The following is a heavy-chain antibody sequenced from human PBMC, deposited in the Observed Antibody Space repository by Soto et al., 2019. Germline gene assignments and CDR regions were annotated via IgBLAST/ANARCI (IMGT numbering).Heavy chain of an antibody. V-gene: IGHV3-33*08. CDR1: GFTFTNAW. Sequence: GGSLRLSCAASGFTFTNAWINWVRQAPGKGLEWVAVIWYDGSNKYYGDSVKGRFTISRDNSKNTLYLQMYSLRDEDTAVYYCARDGTAYSSGWPMDYWGRGTLVTVS. CDR2: IWYDGSNK. D-gene: IGHD6-19*01. J-gene: IGHJ4*02. CDR3: ARDGTAYSSGWPMDY.